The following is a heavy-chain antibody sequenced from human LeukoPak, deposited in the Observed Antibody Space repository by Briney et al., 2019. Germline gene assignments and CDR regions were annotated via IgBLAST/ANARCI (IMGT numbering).Heavy chain of an antibody. CDR3: ARDFSDYGFDY. Sequence: PSETLSLTCTVSGGSISSSSYYWGWIRQPPGKGLEWIGSIYYSGSTYYNPSLKSRVTISVDTSKNQFSLKLSSVTAADSAVYYCARDFSDYGFDYWGQGTLVTVSS. D-gene: IGHD4-17*01. J-gene: IGHJ4*02. CDR1: GGSISSSSYY. CDR2: IYYSGST. V-gene: IGHV4-39*07.